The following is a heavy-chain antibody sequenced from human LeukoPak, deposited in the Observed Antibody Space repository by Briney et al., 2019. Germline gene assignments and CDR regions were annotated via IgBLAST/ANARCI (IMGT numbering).Heavy chain of an antibody. D-gene: IGHD3-9*01. CDR3: ARGNDILTGYSPPGHWYFDL. CDR2: IFYSGST. V-gene: IGHV4-39*07. Sequence: SETLSLTCTVSGGSISSTSYYWGWIRQPPGKGLEWIGTIFYSGSTYYNPSLKSRVTISVDTSKNQFSLKLTSVTAADTAVYYCARGNDILTGYSPPGHWYFDLWGRGTLVTVSS. J-gene: IGHJ2*01. CDR1: GGSISSTSYY.